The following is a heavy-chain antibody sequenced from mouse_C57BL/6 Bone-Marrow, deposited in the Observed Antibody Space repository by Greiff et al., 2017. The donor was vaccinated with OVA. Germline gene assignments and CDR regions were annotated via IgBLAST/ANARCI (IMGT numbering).Heavy chain of an antibody. CDR3: ARGGDYDYDWFAY. D-gene: IGHD2-4*01. CDR1: GYTFTSYW. Sequence: QVQLQQPGAELVMPGASVKLSCKASGYTFTSYWMHWVKQRPGQGLEWIGEIDPSDSYTNYNQKFKGKSTLTVDKSSSTAYMQLSSLTSEDSAVDYCARGGDYDYDWFAYWGQGTLVTVSA. J-gene: IGHJ3*01. CDR2: IDPSDSYT. V-gene: IGHV1-69*01.